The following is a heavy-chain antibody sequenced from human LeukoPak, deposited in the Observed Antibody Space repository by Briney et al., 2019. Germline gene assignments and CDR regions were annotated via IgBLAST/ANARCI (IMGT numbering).Heavy chain of an antibody. D-gene: IGHD1-1*01. CDR3: ATPTAGTWHCDY. Sequence: GGSLRLSCAASGFTFSSYWMTWVRQAPGKGLEWVANIKQDASERYYVDSVKGRFTISRDNAKNSLYLQMNSLRAEDTAVYYCATPTAGTWHCDYWGQGTLVTVSS. V-gene: IGHV3-7*01. CDR2: IKQDASER. J-gene: IGHJ4*02. CDR1: GFTFSSYW.